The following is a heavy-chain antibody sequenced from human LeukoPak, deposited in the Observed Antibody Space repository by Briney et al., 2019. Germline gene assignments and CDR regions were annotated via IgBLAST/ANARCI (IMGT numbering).Heavy chain of an antibody. CDR2: INHSGST. CDR3: ARGRYSSGWYRKLYYFDY. V-gene: IGHV4-34*01. CDR1: GGSFSGYY. D-gene: IGHD6-19*01. Sequence: SETLSLTCVVYGGSFSGYYWSWIRQPPGKGLEWIGEINHSGSTNYNPSLKSRVTISVDTSKNQFSLKLSSVTAADTAVYYCARGRYSSGWYRKLYYFDYWGQGTLVTVSS. J-gene: IGHJ4*02.